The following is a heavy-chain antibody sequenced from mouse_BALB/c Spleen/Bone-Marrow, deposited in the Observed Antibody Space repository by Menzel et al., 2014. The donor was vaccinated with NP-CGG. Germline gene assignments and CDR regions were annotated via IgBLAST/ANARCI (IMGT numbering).Heavy chain of an antibody. J-gene: IGHJ2*01. V-gene: IGHV1S137*01. CDR1: GYTFTDYA. D-gene: IGHD2-14*01. Sequence: VQLQQSGAELVRPGVSVKISCKGSGYTFTDYAMHWVKQSHAKSLEWIGVISTYYGDASYNQKFKGKATMTVDKSSSTAYMELARLTSEDSAIYYCARRGRHDGFDYWGQGTTLTVSS. CDR2: ISTYYGDA. CDR3: ARRGRHDGFDY.